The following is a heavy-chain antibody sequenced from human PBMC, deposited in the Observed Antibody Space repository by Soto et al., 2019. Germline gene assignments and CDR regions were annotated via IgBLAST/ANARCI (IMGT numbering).Heavy chain of an antibody. CDR1: GYTLTELS. V-gene: IGHV1-24*01. CDR3: ATGRKVELLSY. Sequence: ASVKVSCKVSGYTLTELSMHWVRQAPGKGLEWMGGFDPEDGETIYAQKFQGRVTMTGDTSTDTAYMELSSLRSEGTAVYYCATGRKVELLSYWGQGTLVTVSS. D-gene: IGHD1-7*01. J-gene: IGHJ4*02. CDR2: FDPEDGET.